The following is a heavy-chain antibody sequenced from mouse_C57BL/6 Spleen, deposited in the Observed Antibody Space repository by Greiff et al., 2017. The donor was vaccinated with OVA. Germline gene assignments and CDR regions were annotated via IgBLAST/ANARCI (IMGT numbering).Heavy chain of an antibody. CDR2: IDPSDSYT. V-gene: IGHV1-50*01. D-gene: IGHD1-1*01. Sequence: QVQLQQPGAELVKPGASVKLSCKASGYTFTSYWMQWVKQRPGQGLEWIGEIDPSDSYTNYNQKVKGKATLTVDTSSSTAYMQLSSLTSEDSAVYYCARWGNYEAMDYWGQGTSVTVSS. CDR1: GYTFTSYW. J-gene: IGHJ4*01. CDR3: ARWGNYEAMDY.